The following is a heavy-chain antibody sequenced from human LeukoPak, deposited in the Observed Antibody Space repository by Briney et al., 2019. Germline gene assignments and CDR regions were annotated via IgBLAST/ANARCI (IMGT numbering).Heavy chain of an antibody. CDR3: ARETSQKGAHYMDV. CDR1: GGSISSSSYY. D-gene: IGHD3-16*01. J-gene: IGHJ6*03. Sequence: SETLSLTCTVSGGSISSSSYYWSWIRQPPGKGLEWIGYIYYSGSTNYKSSLKSRVTISVDTSKNQFSLKLSSVTAADTAVYYCARETSQKGAHYMDVWGKGTTVTISS. V-gene: IGHV4-61*01. CDR2: IYYSGST.